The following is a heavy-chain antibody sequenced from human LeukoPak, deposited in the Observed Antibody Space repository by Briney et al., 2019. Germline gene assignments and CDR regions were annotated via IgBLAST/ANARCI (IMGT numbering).Heavy chain of an antibody. D-gene: IGHD3-16*02. CDR3: ARAHHRRVYDYVWGSYPY. Sequence: GGSLRLSCAASGFTFSSYSMNWVRQAPGKGLEWVSYISSSSSTIYYADSVKGRFTISRDNAKNPLYLQMNSLRAEDTAVYYCARAHHRRVYDYVWGSYPYWGQGTLVTVPS. J-gene: IGHJ4*02. V-gene: IGHV3-48*01. CDR1: GFTFSSYS. CDR2: ISSSSSTI.